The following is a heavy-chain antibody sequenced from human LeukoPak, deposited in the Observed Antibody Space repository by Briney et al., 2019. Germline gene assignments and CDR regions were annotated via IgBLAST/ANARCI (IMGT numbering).Heavy chain of an antibody. J-gene: IGHJ4*02. Sequence: GGSLRLSCAASGFAFSSYNMNWVRQAPGKGLEWVSYISYTSNTIYYADSVKGRLAISRDNAKDSLYLQLSSLKTENTAVYYCVRMTHSGNSFDHWGQGTLVIVSS. CDR1: GFAFSSYN. D-gene: IGHD6-25*01. CDR3: VRMTHSGNSFDH. CDR2: ISYTSNTI. V-gene: IGHV3-48*04.